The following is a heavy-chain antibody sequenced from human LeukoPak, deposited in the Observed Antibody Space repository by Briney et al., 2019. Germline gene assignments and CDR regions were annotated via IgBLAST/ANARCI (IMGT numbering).Heavy chain of an antibody. J-gene: IGHJ6*03. CDR2: INTDGSST. Sequence: GGSLRLSCAASGFTFSSYWMHWVHQAPGKGLVWVSRINTDGSSTSYADSVKGRFTISRDNAKNTLYLQMNSLRAEDTAIYYCARDPSYSIYYYMDVWGKGTTVTVSS. CDR3: ARDPSYSIYYYMDV. D-gene: IGHD4-11*01. CDR1: GFTFSSYW. V-gene: IGHV3-74*01.